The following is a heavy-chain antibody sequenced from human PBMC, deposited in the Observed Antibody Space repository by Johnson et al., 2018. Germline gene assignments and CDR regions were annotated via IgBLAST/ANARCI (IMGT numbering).Heavy chain of an antibody. CDR3: AASLFLEWQFRAFDI. V-gene: IGHV3-21*01. D-gene: IGHD3-3*01. CDR1: GFTFSSYS. CDR2: ISYSNSFV. J-gene: IGHJ3*02. Sequence: VQLVESGGGLVKPGGSLRLSCAASGFTFSSYSMNWVRQAPGKGLEWVSSISYSNSFVYYTDSVKGRFTISRDNAKNSLYLQMNSLIAEDTAVYYCAASLFLEWQFRAFDIWGQGTMVTVSS.